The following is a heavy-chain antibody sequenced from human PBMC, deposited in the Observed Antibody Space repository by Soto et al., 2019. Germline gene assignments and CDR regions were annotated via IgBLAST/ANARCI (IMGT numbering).Heavy chain of an antibody. CDR1: GYTFTSYD. CDR2: MNPNSGNT. CDR3: ARGPSRCDLWSGLSRNWFDP. D-gene: IGHD3-3*01. V-gene: IGHV1-8*01. J-gene: IGHJ5*02. Sequence: ASVKVSCKASGYTFTSYDINWVRQATGQGLEWMGWMNPNSGNTGYAQKFQGGVTMTRNTSISTAYMEMSSVRSEDTGVYYCARGPSRCDLWSGLSRNWFDPWGQGTLVTVSS.